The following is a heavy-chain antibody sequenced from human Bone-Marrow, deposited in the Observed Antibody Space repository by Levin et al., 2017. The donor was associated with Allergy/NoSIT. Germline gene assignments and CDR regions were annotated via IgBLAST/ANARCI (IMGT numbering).Heavy chain of an antibody. Sequence: GGSLRLSCAASGFTFSSYGMHWVHQAPGKGLEWVAVIWYDGSNKYYADSVKGRFTISRDNSKNTLYLQMNSLRAEDTAVYYCARTYCGGDCYYARYYYYYGMDVWGQGTTVTVSS. CDR3: ARTYCGGDCYYARYYYYYGMDV. CDR1: GFTFSSYG. D-gene: IGHD2-21*02. J-gene: IGHJ6*02. CDR2: IWYDGSNK. V-gene: IGHV3-33*01.